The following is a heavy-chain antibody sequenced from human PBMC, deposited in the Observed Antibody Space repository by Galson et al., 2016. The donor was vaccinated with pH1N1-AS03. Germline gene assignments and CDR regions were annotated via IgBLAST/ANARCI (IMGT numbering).Heavy chain of an antibody. V-gene: IGHV2-5*02. D-gene: IGHD6-13*01. CDR3: AHRRLDFSRLPYNWFDP. Sequence: PALVKPTQTLTLTCTFSGFSLTTNKVAVGWVRQPPGKTLEWLAIIYGDDDKRYSPSLRSRSTITKDTSKNQVVLTMTNMGPVDTATYFCAHRRLDFSRLPYNWFDPWGQGMLVTVSS. CDR1: GFSLTTNKVA. J-gene: IGHJ5*02. CDR2: IYGDDDK.